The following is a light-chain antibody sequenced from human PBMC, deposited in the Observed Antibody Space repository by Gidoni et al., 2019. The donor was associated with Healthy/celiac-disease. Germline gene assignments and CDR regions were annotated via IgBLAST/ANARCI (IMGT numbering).Light chain of an antibody. CDR1: NIGSKN. J-gene: IGLJ2*01. Sequence: SYELTQPPSVSVSLGQTARITRGGNNIGSKNVHWYQQKPGQAPVLVIYRDSNRPSGIPERFSGSNSGNTATLTISRAQAGDEADYYCQVWDSSTVVFGGGTKLTVL. CDR3: QVWDSSTVV. V-gene: IGLV3-9*01. CDR2: RDS.